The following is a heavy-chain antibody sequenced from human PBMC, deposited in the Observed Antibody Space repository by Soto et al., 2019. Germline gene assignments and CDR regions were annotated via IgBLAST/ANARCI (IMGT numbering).Heavy chain of an antibody. D-gene: IGHD6-19*01. J-gene: IGHJ4*02. CDR2: VSHDGRNT. CDR3: AKGGRQWLVTSDFNY. V-gene: IGHV3-30*18. CDR1: GFTFSDYA. Sequence: VQLVESGGGVVQPGRSLRLSCAASGFTFSDYAMHWVRQAPGKGLEWGAVVSHDGRNTHYADSVKGRFTISRDSSKNTVYLEMTSLKAEDTAVYYCAKGGRQWLVTSDFNYWGQGALVTVSS.